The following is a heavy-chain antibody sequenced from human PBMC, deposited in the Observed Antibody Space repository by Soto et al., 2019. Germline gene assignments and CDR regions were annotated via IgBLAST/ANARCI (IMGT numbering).Heavy chain of an antibody. D-gene: IGHD3-22*01. CDR1: GFTFSGYN. Sequence: LRLSCAASGFTFSGYNMNWVRQAPGKGLEWVSYISSSSGTIYYADSVKGRFTISRDNAKNSLYLQMNSLRAEDTAVYYCAKPRGYYDSSGYPTPDYWGKGTLVTVAS. CDR3: AKPRGYYDSSGYPTPDY. CDR2: ISSSSGTI. V-gene: IGHV3-48*01. J-gene: IGHJ4*02.